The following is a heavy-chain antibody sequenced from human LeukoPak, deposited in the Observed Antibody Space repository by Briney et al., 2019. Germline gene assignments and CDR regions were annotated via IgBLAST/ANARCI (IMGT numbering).Heavy chain of an antibody. CDR1: GFTFSSYW. V-gene: IGHV3-74*01. CDR2: INNDGSRT. CDR3: TRMDDTSGKNWFDP. Sequence: GSPRLSCAASGFTFSSYWMHWVRQAPGKGLVWVSRINNDGSRTNYADSVKGRFTISRDNAKNMVYLQMNSLRAEDTAMYYCTRMDDTSGKNWFDPWGQGALVTVP. D-gene: IGHD3-22*01. J-gene: IGHJ5*02.